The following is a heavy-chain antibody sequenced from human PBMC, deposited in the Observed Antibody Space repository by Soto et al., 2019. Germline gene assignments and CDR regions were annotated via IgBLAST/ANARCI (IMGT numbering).Heavy chain of an antibody. V-gene: IGHV4-59*01. CDR1: GGSISNYY. J-gene: IGHJ5*02. CDR2: VYYNGNI. Sequence: SETLSLTCNVSGGSISNYYWTWVRQSPEKGLEWIGYVYYNGNINYNPSLKSRVTISIDTSKNQFSLTLKSMTAADTAVSYCARGGNWFDPLGPGVLLTVSS. CDR3: ARGGNWFDP. D-gene: IGHD3-16*01.